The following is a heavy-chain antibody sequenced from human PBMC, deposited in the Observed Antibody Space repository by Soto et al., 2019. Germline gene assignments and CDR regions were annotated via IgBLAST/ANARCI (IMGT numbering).Heavy chain of an antibody. CDR1: GRSFSGYY. CDR2: IFYTGRT. CDR3: TRHHPHHYDSSGYFDY. V-gene: IGHV4-34*12. D-gene: IGHD3-22*01. J-gene: IGHJ4*02. Sequence: SETLSLTCAVYGRSFSGYYWSWIRQPPGKGLEWIGTIFYTGRTYYNPSLESRVTLSVDTSKNQFSLHLTSVTAADTAVYYCTRHHPHHYDSSGYFDYWGQGTLVTVSS.